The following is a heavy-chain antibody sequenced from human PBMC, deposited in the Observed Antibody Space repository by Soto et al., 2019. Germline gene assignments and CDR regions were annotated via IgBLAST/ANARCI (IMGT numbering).Heavy chain of an antibody. Sequence: SETLSLTCSVSGDSVSSGDYYWSWIRQPPGKGLGWIGHVYFSGSTNYIPSLKSRLTMSVDTAKNQFSLKLNSVTAADTAVYYCARIPVDTYMIYWSDPWGQGTQVTVSS. CDR3: ARIPVDTYMIYWSDP. CDR1: GDSVSSGDYY. J-gene: IGHJ5*02. D-gene: IGHD3-16*01. V-gene: IGHV4-61*08. CDR2: VYFSGST.